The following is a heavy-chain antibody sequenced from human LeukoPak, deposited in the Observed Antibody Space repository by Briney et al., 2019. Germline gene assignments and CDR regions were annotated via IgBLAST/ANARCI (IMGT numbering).Heavy chain of an antibody. V-gene: IGHV3-23*01. CDR1: RFTFNNYA. Sequence: GVSLRLPCSASRFTFNNYAMRWVRQASGKGLEGVSGLSGPCGSKYYADVVNGRFSIPRDNANHRLYLQMSLLRGDDAAVYLCPKDIGDASMFTDGYFDSWGQGTLVTVSS. D-gene: IGHD5-18*01. J-gene: IGHJ4*02. CDR2: LSGPCGSK. CDR3: PKDIGDASMFTDGYFDS.